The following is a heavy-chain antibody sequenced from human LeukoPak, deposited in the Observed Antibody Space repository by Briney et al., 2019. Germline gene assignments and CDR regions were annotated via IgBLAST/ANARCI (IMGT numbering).Heavy chain of an antibody. V-gene: IGHV3-13*01. Sequence: SGGSLRLSCAVSGFTFIDYDMHWVRQVIGKGLEWVSAIGIRGDTHYSGSVKGRFTISRENAESSLYLQMNSLRAEDTAVYYCARGGIQVSGIDEFDYWGQGTLVTVSS. CDR1: GFTFIDYD. J-gene: IGHJ4*02. CDR2: IGIRGDT. CDR3: ARGGIQVSGIDEFDY. D-gene: IGHD6-19*01.